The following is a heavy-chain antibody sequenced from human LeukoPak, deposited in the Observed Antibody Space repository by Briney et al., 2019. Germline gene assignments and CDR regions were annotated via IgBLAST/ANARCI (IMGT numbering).Heavy chain of an antibody. CDR1: GFTFSSYE. J-gene: IGHJ4*02. V-gene: IGHV3-48*03. D-gene: IGHD7-27*01. CDR2: ISSSGSTI. CDR3: ARGELTGYLDY. Sequence: GGSLRLSCAASGFTFSSYEMNWVRQAPGKGLEWVSYISSSGSTIYYADSVKGRFTISRDNAKNSLYLQMNSLRAEDTAVYYCARGELTGYLDYWAQGTLVTVSS.